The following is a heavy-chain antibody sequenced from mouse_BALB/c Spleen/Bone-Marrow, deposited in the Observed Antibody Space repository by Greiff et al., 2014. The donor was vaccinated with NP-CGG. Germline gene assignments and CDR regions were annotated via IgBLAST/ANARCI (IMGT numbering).Heavy chain of an antibody. CDR1: GYSFTDSN. D-gene: IGHD1-1*01. V-gene: IGHV1-39*01. J-gene: IGHJ2*01. CDR3: AKKDYGSSSFDY. Sequence: VQLQQSGPELEKPGASVKISCKASGYSFTDSNMNWVKQSNGKNLEWIGNIDPYYGGTSCSQKFKGKATLTVGKSSSTAYMQLRSLTSEDSAVYYCAKKDYGSSSFDYWGQGTTLTVSS. CDR2: IDPYYGGT.